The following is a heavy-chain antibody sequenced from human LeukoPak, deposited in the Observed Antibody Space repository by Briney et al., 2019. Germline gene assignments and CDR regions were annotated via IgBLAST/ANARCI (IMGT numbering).Heavy chain of an antibody. CDR3: ARDYDSSGYYMGSTDY. CDR1: GYTFTSYA. D-gene: IGHD3-22*01. J-gene: IGHJ4*02. Sequence: ASVKVSCKASGYTFTSYAISWVRQAPGQGLEWMGWISADNGNTDYAQRFQGRVTMTTDTSTSTAYMELRSLRSDDTAVYYCARDYDSSGYYMGSTDYWGQGTLVTVSS. CDR2: ISADNGNT. V-gene: IGHV1-18*01.